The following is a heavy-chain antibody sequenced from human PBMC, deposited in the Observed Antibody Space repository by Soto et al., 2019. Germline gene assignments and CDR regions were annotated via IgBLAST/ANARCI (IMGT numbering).Heavy chain of an antibody. CDR2: ISYDGSNK. Sequence: QVQLVESGGGVVQPGRSLRLSCAASGFTFSSYGMHWVRQAPGKGLEWVAVISYDGSNKYYADSVKGRFTISRDNSKNTLYLQMNSLRAEDTAVYYCAKFGGVVVTNFDYWGQGTLVTVSS. CDR3: AKFGGVVVTNFDY. V-gene: IGHV3-30*18. CDR1: GFTFSSYG. D-gene: IGHD3-22*01. J-gene: IGHJ4*02.